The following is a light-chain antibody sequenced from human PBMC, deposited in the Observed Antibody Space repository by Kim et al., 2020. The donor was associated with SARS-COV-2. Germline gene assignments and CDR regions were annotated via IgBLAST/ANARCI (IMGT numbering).Light chain of an antibody. CDR2: KDR. V-gene: IGLV1-47*01. Sequence: QSVLTQSPSASGTPGQRVTISCSGGSSNVGTNYVHWYQQLPGTAPTLLIYKDRQRPSGVPDRFSGTKSGTTASLAISGLQSEDEADYYCATWDDSLSGPVFGEGTKVTVL. CDR1: SSNVGTNY. J-gene: IGLJ3*02. CDR3: ATWDDSLSGPV.